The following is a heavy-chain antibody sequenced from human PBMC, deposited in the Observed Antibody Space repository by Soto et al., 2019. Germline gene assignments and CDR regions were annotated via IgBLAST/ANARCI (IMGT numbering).Heavy chain of an antibody. Sequence: SETLSLTCSVSGYSISSGFYWDWIRQPPGKGLEWSGGIYYSGNTYYNTSHNGRITTSVDTSKNQFSLRLTSVTAADTAVYYCARGEVRGRIASGFDYWGQGALVTVSS. V-gene: IGHV4-38-2*02. CDR2: IYYSGNT. CDR3: ARGEVRGRIASGFDY. J-gene: IGHJ4*02. D-gene: IGHD3-10*01. CDR1: GYSISSGFY.